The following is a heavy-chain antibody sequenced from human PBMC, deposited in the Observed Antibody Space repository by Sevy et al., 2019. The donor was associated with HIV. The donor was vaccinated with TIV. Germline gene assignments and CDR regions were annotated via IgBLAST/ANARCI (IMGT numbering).Heavy chain of an antibody. CDR1: GFSINNYA. CDR3: TKAQGEWGTPFALDV. J-gene: IGHJ6*02. V-gene: IGHV3-23*01. CDR2: ITAHGGRA. D-gene: IGHD3-16*01. Sequence: GGSLRLSCAASGFSINNYAMTWVRQAPGKGLEWVSNITAHGGRAYLADSVKGRFTISSDTSVDKVFLQMDSLRVEDTAIYYCTKAQGEWGTPFALDVWGQGTTVTVSS.